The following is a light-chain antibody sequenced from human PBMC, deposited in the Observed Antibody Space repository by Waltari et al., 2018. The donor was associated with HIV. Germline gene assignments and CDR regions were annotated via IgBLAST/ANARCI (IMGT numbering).Light chain of an antibody. J-gene: IGLJ3*02. CDR3: QSADSNASLWV. Sequence: SYELTQPPSVSVSPGQTARITCSGDALPKQYAYWYQQRPGQAPVLGIYKNTERPSGIPGRFSGSSSVTTATLTIIGVQAQDEADYHCQSADSNASLWVFGGGTKLTVL. CDR2: KNT. CDR1: ALPKQY. V-gene: IGLV3-25*03.